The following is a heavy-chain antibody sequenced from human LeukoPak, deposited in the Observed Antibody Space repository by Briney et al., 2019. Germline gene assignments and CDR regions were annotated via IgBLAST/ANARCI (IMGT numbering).Heavy chain of an antibody. CDR2: ISSSSSYI. J-gene: IGHJ6*02. V-gene: IGHV3-21*04. Sequence: GGSLRLSCAASRFTFSNYAMHWVRQAPGKGLEWVSSISSSSSYIYYADSVKGRFTISRDNAKNSLYLQMTSLRAEDTAVYYCARGHYGLDVWGQGTTVTVSS. CDR1: RFTFSNYA. CDR3: ARGHYGLDV.